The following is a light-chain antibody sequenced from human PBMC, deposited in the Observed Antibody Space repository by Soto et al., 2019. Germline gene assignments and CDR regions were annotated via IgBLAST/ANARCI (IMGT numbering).Light chain of an antibody. CDR3: CSYAGSYSSYF. V-gene: IGLV2-23*02. CDR2: EVS. CDR1: SSNDGNYKF. J-gene: IGLJ1*01. Sequence: QSVLTQPASVSGSPGQSITISCTGSSSNDGNYKFVSWYQQYPCKAHKVMLYEVSKRPSGVSYRFSGSQSGNTASLTISGLQAVDEADYYCCSYAGSYSSYFFGTRTKVTVL.